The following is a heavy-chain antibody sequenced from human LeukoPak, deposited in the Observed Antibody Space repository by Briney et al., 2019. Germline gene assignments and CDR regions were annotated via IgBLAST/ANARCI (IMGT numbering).Heavy chain of an antibody. CDR2: MNPNSGNT. J-gene: IGHJ4*02. V-gene: IGHV1-8*01. Sequence: ASVKVSCKASGYTFTSCDINWVRQATGQGLEWLGWMNPNSGNTGYGQNFQDRITMTRDISIGTAYMELTNLTSEDTAIYYCTRGSIGRRDSWGQGTLVTVST. CDR1: GYTFTSCD. CDR3: TRGSIGRRDS.